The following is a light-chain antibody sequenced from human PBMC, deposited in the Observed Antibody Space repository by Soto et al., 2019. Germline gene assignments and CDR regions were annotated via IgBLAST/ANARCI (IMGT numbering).Light chain of an antibody. Sequence: EIVLTQSPGTLSLSPGERATLSCWASQSVSGNFLAWYQVKPGQAPRLVVYGASTRAAGFPDRFSVSGSGTDFTLTISRLEPEDFAMYYCQVYNSSPWTFGQGTKVEIK. CDR1: QSVSGNF. CDR2: GAS. CDR3: QVYNSSPWT. J-gene: IGKJ1*01. V-gene: IGKV3-20*01.